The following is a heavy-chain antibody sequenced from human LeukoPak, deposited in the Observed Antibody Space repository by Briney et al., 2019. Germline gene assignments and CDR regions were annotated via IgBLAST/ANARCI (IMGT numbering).Heavy chain of an antibody. CDR2: ISGSGGST. V-gene: IGHV3-23*01. CDR1: GFTFSSYA. J-gene: IGHJ4*02. D-gene: IGHD6-6*01. Sequence: GGSLRLSCGASGFTFSSYAMSWVRQAPGKGLEWVSAISGSGGSTYYADSVKGRFTISRDNSKNTLYLQMNSLRAEDTAVYYCAKLSRIAARPTCDYFDYWGQGTLVTVSS. CDR3: AKLSRIAARPTCDYFDY.